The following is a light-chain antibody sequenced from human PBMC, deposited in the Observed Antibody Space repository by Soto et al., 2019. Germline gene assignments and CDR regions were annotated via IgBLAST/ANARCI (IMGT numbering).Light chain of an antibody. Sequence: DHVMTRSPDSLAVSLGERATINCKSSQSVLYSSNNRNYLAWYQQKPGQPPKLLIYWASTRESGVPDRFSGSGSGTDFTLTISSLQAEDVAVYYCQQYLGTPGTFSPGTTVGIK. V-gene: IGKV4-1*01. CDR3: QQYLGTPGT. CDR2: WAS. J-gene: IGKJ3*01. CDR1: QSVLYSSNNRNY.